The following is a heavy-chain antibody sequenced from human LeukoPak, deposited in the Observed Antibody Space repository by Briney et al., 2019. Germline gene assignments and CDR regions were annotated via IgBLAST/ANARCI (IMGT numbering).Heavy chain of an antibody. CDR3: AKDMADLWFGELPDAFDI. Sequence: GGSLRLSCAASGFTFDDYAMHWVRQAPGKGLEWVSGISWSSGSIGYADSVKGRFTIPRDNAKNSLYLQMNSLRAEDTALYYCAKDMADLWFGELPDAFDIWGQGTMVTVSS. CDR2: ISWSSGSI. D-gene: IGHD3-10*01. V-gene: IGHV3-9*01. CDR1: GFTFDDYA. J-gene: IGHJ3*02.